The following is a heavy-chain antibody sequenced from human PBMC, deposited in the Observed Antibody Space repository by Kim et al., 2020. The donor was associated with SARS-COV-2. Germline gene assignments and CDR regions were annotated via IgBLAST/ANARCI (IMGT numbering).Heavy chain of an antibody. D-gene: IGHD1-1*01. V-gene: IGHV3-74*01. CDR2: MNSAGSST. CDR1: GFTFSAYW. J-gene: IGHJ4*02. CDR3: AKGGLPGTLDY. Sequence: GGSLRLSCAASGFTFSAYWMHWVRQAPEKGLVWVSQMNSAGSSTGYADSVKGRFTISRDNAKNTLYLQMNSLSAEDTAMYYCAKGGLPGTLDYWGQGTLVTVSS.